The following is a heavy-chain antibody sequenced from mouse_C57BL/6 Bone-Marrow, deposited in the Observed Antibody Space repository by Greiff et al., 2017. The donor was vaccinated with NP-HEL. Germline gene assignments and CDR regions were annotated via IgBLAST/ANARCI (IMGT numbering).Heavy chain of an antibody. Sequence: QVQLKESGPGLVAPSQSLSITCTVSGFSLTSYGVHWVRQPPGKGLEWLVVIWSDGSTTYNSALKSRLSISKDNSTSQVFLKMNSLQTDDTAMYYCARHKGYYGSSYHWYFDVWGTGTTVTVSS. J-gene: IGHJ1*03. CDR2: IWSDGST. CDR1: GFSLTSYG. D-gene: IGHD1-1*01. CDR3: ARHKGYYGSSYHWYFDV. V-gene: IGHV2-6-1*01.